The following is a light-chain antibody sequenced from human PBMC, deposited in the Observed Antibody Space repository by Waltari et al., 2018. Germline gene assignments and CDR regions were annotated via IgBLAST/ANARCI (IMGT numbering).Light chain of an antibody. V-gene: IGKV3-15*01. CDR2: GAS. CDR1: QSVGYN. CDR3: QQYNTWQIT. Sequence: EVVMTQSPATLSVYPGERVTLSCRASQSVGYNLAWFQQHPSQAPRLLIYGASTRATDIPYRFSGSGSGTAFTLTIRSLQSEDFATYYCQQYNTWQITFGQGTRLDLK. J-gene: IGKJ5*01.